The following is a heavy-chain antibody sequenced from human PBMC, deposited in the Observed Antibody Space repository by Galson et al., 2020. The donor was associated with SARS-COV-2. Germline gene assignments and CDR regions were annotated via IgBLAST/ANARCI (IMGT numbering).Heavy chain of an antibody. Sequence: SETLSLTCTVSGGSISSSSYYWGWIRQPPGKGLEWIRSIYYSGSTYYNPSLKSRVTISVDTSKNQFSLKLSSVTAADTAVYYCARDRVGIAAAGVYYYYGMDVWGQGTTVTVSS. J-gene: IGHJ6*02. CDR2: IYYSGST. D-gene: IGHD6-13*01. CDR1: GGSISSSSYY. CDR3: ARDRVGIAAAGVYYYYGMDV. V-gene: IGHV4-39*07.